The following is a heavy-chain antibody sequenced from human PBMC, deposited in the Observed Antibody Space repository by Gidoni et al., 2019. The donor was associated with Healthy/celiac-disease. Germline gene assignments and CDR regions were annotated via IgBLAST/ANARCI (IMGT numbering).Heavy chain of an antibody. CDR2: IYSGGST. J-gene: IGHJ4*02. Sequence: EVQLVESGGGLVQPGGSLRLSCAASGFTVSSTYMSWVRQAPGKGLEWVSVIYSGGSTYYADSVKGRFTISRDNSKNTLYLQMNSLRAEDTAVYYCARELGYCSGGSCYSWFDYWGQGTLVTVSS. D-gene: IGHD2-15*01. CDR1: GFTVSSTY. CDR3: ARELGYCSGGSCYSWFDY. V-gene: IGHV3-66*02.